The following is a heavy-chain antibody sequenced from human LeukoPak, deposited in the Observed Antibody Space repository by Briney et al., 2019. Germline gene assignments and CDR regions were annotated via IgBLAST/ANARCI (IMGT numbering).Heavy chain of an antibody. D-gene: IGHD3-10*01. CDR3: VRVALYYYDSESYYFFEH. J-gene: IGHJ4*02. Sequence: GGSLRLSCAASGLSFSTYWMTWVRQAPGKGLEWLANIGGDGDRKFYVDSVKGRFTISRDNAKNSLYLRMNTLRVEDTAIYYCVRVALYYYDSESYYFFEHWGQGTPVTASS. V-gene: IGHV3-7*01. CDR1: GLSFSTYW. CDR2: IGGDGDRK.